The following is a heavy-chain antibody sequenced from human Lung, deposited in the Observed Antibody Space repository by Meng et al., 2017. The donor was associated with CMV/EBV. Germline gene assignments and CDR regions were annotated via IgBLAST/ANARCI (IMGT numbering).Heavy chain of an antibody. V-gene: IGHV4-59*01. CDR1: GGSISTYY. J-gene: IGHJ1*01. Sequence: SETLSLXXTVSGGSISTYYWTWIRQPPGKGLEWIGYIYYSGSTNYNPSLKSRVTISVDTSENQFSLKMTSLTPADTAVYYCARGRLPDASGYFQHWGQGTLVTVSS. D-gene: IGHD2-2*01. CDR3: ARGRLPDASGYFQH. CDR2: IYYSGST.